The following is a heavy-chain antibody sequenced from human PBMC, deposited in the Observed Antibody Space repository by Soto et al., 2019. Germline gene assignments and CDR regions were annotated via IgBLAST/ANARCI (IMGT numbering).Heavy chain of an antibody. V-gene: IGHV3-74*01. Sequence: GGSLRLSCAASGFTFSSYAMSWVRQAPGKGLVWVSRINSDGSSTSYADSVKGRFTISRDNAKNTLYLQMNSLRAEDTAVYYCVRTSLVVAAATREDYWGQGILVTVAS. CDR1: GFTFSSYA. CDR2: INSDGSST. J-gene: IGHJ4*02. D-gene: IGHD2-15*01. CDR3: VRTSLVVAAATREDY.